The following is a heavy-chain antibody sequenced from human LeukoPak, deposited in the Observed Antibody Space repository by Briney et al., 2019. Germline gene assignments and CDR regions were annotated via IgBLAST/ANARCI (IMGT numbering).Heavy chain of an antibody. Sequence: GGSLRPSCAASGFTFSSYAMSWVRQAPGQGLEWVSAISGSGGSTYYADSVKGRFTLPRDNSRNTLYLQMNSLRAEDTAVYYCANGIPYYGSGFPFDYWGQGTLVTVSS. CDR2: ISGSGGST. D-gene: IGHD3-10*01. CDR3: ANGIPYYGSGFPFDY. CDR1: GFTFSSYA. V-gene: IGHV3-23*01. J-gene: IGHJ4*02.